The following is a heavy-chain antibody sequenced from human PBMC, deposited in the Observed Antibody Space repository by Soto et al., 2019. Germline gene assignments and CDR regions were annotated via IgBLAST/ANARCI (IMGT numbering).Heavy chain of an antibody. J-gene: IGHJ5*02. Sequence: TSETLSLTCSVSGASITSGDFYWGWIRQPPGKGLEWIGYIHTTGGAYYNPSLKSRLTTSLDTSNTQFSLFLSSVTAADAAVYYCASIGTILGIVYNNWFDPWGQGTLVTVSS. V-gene: IGHV4-30-4*01. CDR3: ASIGTILGIVYNNWFDP. D-gene: IGHD3-3*01. CDR2: IHTTGGA. CDR1: GASITSGDFY.